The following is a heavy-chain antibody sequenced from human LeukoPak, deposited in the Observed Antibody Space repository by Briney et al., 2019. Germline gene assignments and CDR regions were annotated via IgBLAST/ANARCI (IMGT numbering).Heavy chain of an antibody. V-gene: IGHV3-69-1*01. J-gene: IGHJ4*02. CDR2: ITMNSVR. Sequence: PGGSLRLSCSASGLSLSDYGTSWVRQAPGKGLEWVSYITMNSVRNYADSVKGRFTISRDNDKNSVYLQMNTLRDEDTPVYYCTRGRYQFLGPNDCWGQGSPVTVSS. D-gene: IGHD2-2*01. CDR1: GLSLSDYG. CDR3: TRGRYQFLGPNDC.